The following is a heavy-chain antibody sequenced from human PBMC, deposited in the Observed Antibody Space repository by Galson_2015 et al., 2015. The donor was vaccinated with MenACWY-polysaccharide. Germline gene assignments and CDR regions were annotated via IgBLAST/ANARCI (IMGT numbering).Heavy chain of an antibody. J-gene: IGHJ6*02. D-gene: IGHD3-10*01. Sequence: SLRLSCAASAFTFSSYTMNWVRQAPGKGLEWVSSISSSSSYVHYADSVKGRFTISRDNAKNSVYLQLNSLRAEDTAVYYCARDSRYGSGSYYSGRYYYGMDVWGQGTTVTVSS. CDR2: ISSSSSYV. CDR3: ARDSRYGSGSYYSGRYYYGMDV. CDR1: AFTFSSYT. V-gene: IGHV3-21*01.